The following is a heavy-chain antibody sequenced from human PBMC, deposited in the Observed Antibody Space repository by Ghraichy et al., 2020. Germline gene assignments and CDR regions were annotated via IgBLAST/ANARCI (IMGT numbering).Heavy chain of an antibody. CDR1: GFTFSSYW. J-gene: IGHJ4*02. Sequence: GGSLRLSCAASGFTFSSYWMHWVRQAPGKGLVWVSRINSDGSSTSYADSVKGRFTISRDNAKNTLYLQMNSLRAEDTAVYYCCRASSGWSLSDYWGQGTLVTVSS. CDR2: INSDGSST. D-gene: IGHD6-19*01. V-gene: IGHV3-74*01. CDR3: CRASSGWSLSDY.